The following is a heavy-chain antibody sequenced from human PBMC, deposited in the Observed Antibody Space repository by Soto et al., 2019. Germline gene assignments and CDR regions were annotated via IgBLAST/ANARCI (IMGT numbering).Heavy chain of an antibody. CDR2: IGGTGST. J-gene: IGHJ4*02. V-gene: IGHV3-23*01. D-gene: IGHD3-16*01. Sequence: EVQLLESGGGLVQPGGSLRLSFAASGFRFSTYVLGWVRQAPGKGLEWVSAIGGTGSTYYADSVKGRFTISRDNFKNMVYLQMSSLRTEDTATYYCAKRRGEGYFDAWGQGTRVTVSS. CDR3: AKRRGEGYFDA. CDR1: GFRFSTYV.